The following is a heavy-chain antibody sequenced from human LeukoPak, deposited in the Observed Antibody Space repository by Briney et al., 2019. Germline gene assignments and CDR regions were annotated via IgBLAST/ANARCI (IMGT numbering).Heavy chain of an antibody. CDR2: ISDSGSLT. J-gene: IGHJ4*02. D-gene: IGHD6-19*01. V-gene: IGHV3-23*01. Sequence: GGSLRLSCAASGFAFSSLAMGWVRQAPGQGLEWVSVISDSGSLTYYADSVKGRFTISRDNSKNTLFLQMNSLRAEDTAVYYCAKDARRANGWYFFDYWGQGTLVTVSS. CDR1: GFAFSSLA. CDR3: AKDARRANGWYFFDY.